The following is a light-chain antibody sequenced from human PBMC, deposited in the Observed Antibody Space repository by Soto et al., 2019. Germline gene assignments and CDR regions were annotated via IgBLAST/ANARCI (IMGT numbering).Light chain of an antibody. CDR2: DNT. Sequence: QSVLTQPPSVSGAPGLRVTISCTGSGSNIGAGYDVHWYQQLPGTAPKLLIYDNTNRPSGVPDRFSGSKSGTSVSLAITGLQAEDEADYYCQSYDSTLNGWVFGGGTKRTVL. J-gene: IGLJ3*02. CDR1: GSNIGAGYD. V-gene: IGLV1-40*01. CDR3: QSYDSTLNGWV.